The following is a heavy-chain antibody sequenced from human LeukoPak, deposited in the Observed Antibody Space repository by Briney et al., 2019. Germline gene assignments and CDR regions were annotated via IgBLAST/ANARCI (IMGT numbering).Heavy chain of an antibody. CDR2: ISDSGGST. D-gene: IGHD6-13*01. CDR1: GFTFTNYA. CDR3: AKDRRASSSWYEGGDY. J-gene: IGHJ4*02. Sequence: GGSLRLSCAASGFTFTNYAMSWIRQAPGKGLEWVSTISDSGGSTYYADSVKGRFTISNDNSKNTLYLQMNSLRAEDTAVYYCAKDRRASSSWYEGGDYWGQGTLVTVSS. V-gene: IGHV3-23*01.